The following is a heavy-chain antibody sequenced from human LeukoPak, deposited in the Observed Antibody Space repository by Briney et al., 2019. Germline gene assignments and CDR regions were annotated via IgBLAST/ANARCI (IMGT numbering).Heavy chain of an antibody. D-gene: IGHD6-19*01. CDR2: INPNSGAT. CDR1: GYTFTGYY. J-gene: IGHJ4*02. Sequence: ASVKVSCKASGYTFTGYYMHWVRRAPGQGLEWMGWINPNSGATNYAQKFQGRVTITRDTSISTTYMELTRLRFDDTAMYYCAREVAVAGTEYWGQGSLVTVSS. V-gene: IGHV1-2*02. CDR3: AREVAVAGTEY.